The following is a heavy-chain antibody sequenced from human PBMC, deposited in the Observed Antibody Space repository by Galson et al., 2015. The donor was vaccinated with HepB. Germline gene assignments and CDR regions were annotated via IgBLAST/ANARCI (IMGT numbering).Heavy chain of an antibody. CDR3: VKNGDMVATIFAY. J-gene: IGHJ4*02. CDR2: ISISSTTI. CDR1: GFTFSRFA. D-gene: IGHD5-12*01. Sequence: SLRLSCAASGFTFSRFAMNWVRQAPGKGLEWVSYISISSTTIYYADSVKGRFTISRDNAKNLVFLQMNSLRGDDTALYYRVKNGDMVATIFAYWGQGALVTVSS. V-gene: IGHV3-48*01.